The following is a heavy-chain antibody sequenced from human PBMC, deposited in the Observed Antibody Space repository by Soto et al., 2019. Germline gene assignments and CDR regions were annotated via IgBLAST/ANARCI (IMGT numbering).Heavy chain of an antibody. J-gene: IGHJ4*02. D-gene: IGHD3-10*01. V-gene: IGHV4-28*01. Sequence: QVQLQESGPGLVKPSDTLSLTCAVSGYSISSSNWWGWIRQPPGKGLEWIGYIYYSGSTYYNPSLKSRVTMSVHTSKNQYPLKLSSVPAVDTAVYYCASASGGFGNYFDYWGEGTLVTVSS. CDR2: IYYSGST. CDR1: GYSISSSNW. CDR3: ASASGGFGNYFDY.